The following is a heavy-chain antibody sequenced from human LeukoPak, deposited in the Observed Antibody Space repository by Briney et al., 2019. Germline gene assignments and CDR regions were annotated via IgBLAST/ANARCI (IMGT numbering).Heavy chain of an antibody. V-gene: IGHV4-61*02. D-gene: IGHD6-19*01. CDR1: GGSISSGSYY. CDR2: IYTSGST. Sequence: SQTLSLTCTVSGGSISSGSYYWSWIRQPAGKGLEWIGRIYTSGSTNYNPSLKSRVTISVDTSKNQFFLKLSSVTAADTAVYYCARAPGSFSSGWHPWRSDYFDCWGQGTLVTVSS. CDR3: ARAPGSFSSGWHPWRSDYFDC. J-gene: IGHJ4*02.